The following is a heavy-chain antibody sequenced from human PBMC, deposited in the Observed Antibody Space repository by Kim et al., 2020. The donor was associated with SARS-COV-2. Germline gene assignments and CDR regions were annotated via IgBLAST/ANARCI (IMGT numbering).Heavy chain of an antibody. CDR3: VKQRGFASNYFDY. V-gene: IGHV3-23*01. J-gene: IGHJ4*02. D-gene: IGHD5-12*01. Sequence: YYGDSVQGRLTISRDNSKNTLYLQMNSLRAEDTALYYCVKQRGFASNYFDYWGQGAQVTVSS.